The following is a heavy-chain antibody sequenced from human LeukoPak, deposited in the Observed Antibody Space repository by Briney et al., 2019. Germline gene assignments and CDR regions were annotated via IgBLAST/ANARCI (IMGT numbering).Heavy chain of an antibody. D-gene: IGHD3-9*01. CDR3: ARAGAYDILDGMDV. J-gene: IGHJ6*04. CDR1: GFTVSSNY. V-gene: IGHV3-53*01. Sequence: PGGSLRLSCAASGFTVSSNYMSRVRQAPGKGLEWVSVIYSGGSTYYADSVKGRFTISRDNSKNTLYLQMNSLRAEDTAVYYCARAGAYDILDGMDVWGKGTTVTVSS. CDR2: IYSGGST.